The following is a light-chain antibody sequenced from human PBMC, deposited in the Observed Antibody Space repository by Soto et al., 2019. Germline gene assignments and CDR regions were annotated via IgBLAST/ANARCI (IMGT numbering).Light chain of an antibody. Sequence: EIVLTQSPGTLSLSPEERATLSCRASQSVSSSYLAWYQQKPGQAPRLLIYGASSRATGIPDRFSGSGSGTDFTLTISRLEPEDFAVYYCHQYDSSPLTFGGGTKVEIK. CDR1: QSVSSSY. CDR2: GAS. V-gene: IGKV3-20*01. J-gene: IGKJ4*01. CDR3: HQYDSSPLT.